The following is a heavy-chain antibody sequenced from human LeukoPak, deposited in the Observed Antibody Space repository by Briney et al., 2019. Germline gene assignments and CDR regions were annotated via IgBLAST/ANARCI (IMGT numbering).Heavy chain of an antibody. CDR1: GYTFTIYY. D-gene: IGHD4/OR15-4a*01. Sequence: GASVKVSCKASGYTFTIYYIHWVRQAPGPGLEWVGIINPSIGSTIYSQKFQGRLTIARDTSTSTVYMELSSLNSEDTAVFYCAISANYFRPFDYWGQGTLVSVSS. V-gene: IGHV1-46*01. J-gene: IGHJ4*02. CDR2: INPSIGST. CDR3: AISANYFRPFDY.